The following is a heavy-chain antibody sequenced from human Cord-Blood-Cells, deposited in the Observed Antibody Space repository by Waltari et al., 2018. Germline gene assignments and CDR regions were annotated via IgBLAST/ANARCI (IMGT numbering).Heavy chain of an antibody. D-gene: IGHD3-10*01. CDR3: ARLTMVRGVINWFDP. J-gene: IGHJ5*02. CDR2: IYYSGST. Sequence: QVQLQESGPGLVKPSQTLSLTCTVSGGSISSGGYYWSWIRQHPGKGLEWIGYIYYSGSTYYNPSLKSRFTISVDTSKNQFSLKLSSVTAADTAVYYCARLTMVRGVINWFDPWGQGTLVTVSS. CDR1: GGSISSGGYY. V-gene: IGHV4-31*03.